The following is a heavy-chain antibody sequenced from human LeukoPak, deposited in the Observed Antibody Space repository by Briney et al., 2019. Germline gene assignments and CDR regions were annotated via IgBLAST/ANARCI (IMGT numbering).Heavy chain of an antibody. J-gene: IGHJ5*02. Sequence: GGSLRLSCAASGFTSSTYAMSWVRQAPGKGLEWVSAISGSGGSTYYADSVKGRFTISRDKSKNTLYLQMNSLRAEDTAVYYCAKDSNYYSSGSYVSGFGSWFDPWGQGTLVTVSS. V-gene: IGHV3-23*01. CDR3: AKDSNYYSSGSYVSGFGSWFDP. CDR2: ISGSGGST. D-gene: IGHD3-10*01. CDR1: GFTSSTYA.